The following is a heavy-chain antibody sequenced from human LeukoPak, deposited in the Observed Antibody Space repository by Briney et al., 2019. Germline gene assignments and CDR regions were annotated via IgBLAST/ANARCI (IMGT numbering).Heavy chain of an antibody. CDR3: ASGGYQLLASWFDP. J-gene: IGHJ5*02. D-gene: IGHD2-2*01. V-gene: IGHV4-34*01. CDR1: GGSFIGYY. CDR2: INHSGST. Sequence: PSETLSLTCAVYGGSFIGYYWSWIRQPPGKGLEWIGEINHSGSTNYNPSLKSRVTISVDTSKNQFSLKLSSVTAADTAVYYCASGGYQLLASWFDPWGQGTLVTVSS.